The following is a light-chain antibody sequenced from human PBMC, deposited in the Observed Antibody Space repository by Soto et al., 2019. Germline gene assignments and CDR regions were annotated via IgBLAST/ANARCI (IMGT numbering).Light chain of an antibody. J-gene: IGKJ1*01. CDR3: HQYNSYLWP. V-gene: IGKV1-13*02. CDR2: DAS. CDR1: QGISSY. Sequence: AIQLTQSPSSLSASVRDRVTITCRASQGISSYLAWYQQKPGKAPKLLIYDASSLESGVPSRLSGSGSGTEFTLTISSLQPDDFATYYCHQYNSYLWPFGQGTKVE.